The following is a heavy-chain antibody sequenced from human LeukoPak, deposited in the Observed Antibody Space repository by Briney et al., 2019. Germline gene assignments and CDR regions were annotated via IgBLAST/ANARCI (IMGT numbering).Heavy chain of an antibody. CDR2: INPNSGGT. J-gene: IGHJ4*02. D-gene: IGHD2/OR15-2a*01. V-gene: IGHV1-2*02. Sequence: VKVSCKASGYTSTGYYMHWVRQAPGQGLEWMGWINPNSGGTNYAQKFQGRVTMTRDTSISTAYMELSRLRSDDTAVYYCASYRTTSTIRNYWGQGTLVTVSS. CDR1: GYTSTGYY. CDR3: ASYRTTSTIRNY.